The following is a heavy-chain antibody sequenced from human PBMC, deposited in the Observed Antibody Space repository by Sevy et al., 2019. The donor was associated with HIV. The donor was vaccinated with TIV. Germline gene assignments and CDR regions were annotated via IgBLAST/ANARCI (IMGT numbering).Heavy chain of an antibody. CDR1: GFTFSSYG. D-gene: IGHD3-22*01. J-gene: IGHJ3*02. CDR2: IWYDGSNK. V-gene: IGHV3-33*01. Sequence: GGSLRLSCAASGFTFSSYGMHWVRQAPGKGLEWVAVIWYDGSNKYYADSVKGQFTISRDNSKNTLYLQMNSLRAEDTAVYYCARDSSGYYDYDAFDIWGQGTMVTVSS. CDR3: ARDSSGYYDYDAFDI.